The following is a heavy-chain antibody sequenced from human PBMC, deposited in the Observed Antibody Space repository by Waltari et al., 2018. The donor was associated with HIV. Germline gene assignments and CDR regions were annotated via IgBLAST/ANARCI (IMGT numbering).Heavy chain of an antibody. J-gene: IGHJ6*02. Sequence: VQLVQSGAEMRKPGASVKVSCRASGYTFSAYPIRWVRQAPGQGLEWMGWISGYNGNTNYAQKFQGRVNMTTDTSTSTAHMELRSLRSDDTAVYYCARGVSIVRGVMIRGHMDVWGQGTTVTVSS. D-gene: IGHD3-10*01. V-gene: IGHV1-18*01. CDR3: ARGVSIVRGVMIRGHMDV. CDR1: GYTFSAYP. CDR2: ISGYNGNT.